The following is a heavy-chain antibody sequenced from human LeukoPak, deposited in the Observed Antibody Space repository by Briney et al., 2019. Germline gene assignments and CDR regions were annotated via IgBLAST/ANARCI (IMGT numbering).Heavy chain of an antibody. CDR3: AIGIVAAGYYFDY. D-gene: IGHD6-13*01. CDR1: GYTFTEFY. V-gene: IGHV1-2*02. Sequence: GASVKVSCKASGYTFTEFYIHWARQAPGQGLEWMGWINPNSGGTNYAQKFQGRVTMTRDTSISTAYMELSRLRSDDTAVYYCAIGIVAAGYYFDYWGQGTLVTVSS. J-gene: IGHJ4*02. CDR2: INPNSGGT.